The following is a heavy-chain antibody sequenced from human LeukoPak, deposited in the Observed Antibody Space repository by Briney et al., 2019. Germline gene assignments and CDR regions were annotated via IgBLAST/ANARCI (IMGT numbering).Heavy chain of an antibody. CDR2: ISYDGSNK. V-gene: IGHV3-30*14. CDR3: ARDRSMDV. Sequence: GGSLRLSCAASGFTFSSYAMHWVRQAPGKGLEWVAVISYDGSNKYYADSVKGRFTISRDNSKNTLYLQMGSLRGEDMAVYYCARDRSMDVWGQGTTVTVSS. CDR1: GFTFSSYA. J-gene: IGHJ6*02.